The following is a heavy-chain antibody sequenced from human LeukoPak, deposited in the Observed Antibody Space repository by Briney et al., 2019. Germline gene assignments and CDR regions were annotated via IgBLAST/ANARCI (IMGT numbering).Heavy chain of an antibody. J-gene: IGHJ4*02. CDR2: INWNGDST. CDR1: GFTFSTNG. V-gene: IGHV3-20*04. Sequence: PGGSLRLSCAASGFTFSTNGMNWVRQAPGKGLVWVSGINWNGDSTDYADSVKGRFTISRDNAKNSLYLQMNSLRAEDTALYYCARDLRVVITGSFDSWGQGTLVTVSS. CDR3: ARDLRVVITGSFDS. D-gene: IGHD3-22*01.